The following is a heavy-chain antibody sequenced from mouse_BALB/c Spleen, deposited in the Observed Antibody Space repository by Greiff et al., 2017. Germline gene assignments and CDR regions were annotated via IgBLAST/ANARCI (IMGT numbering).Heavy chain of an antibody. CDR1: GYTFSSYW. V-gene: IGHV1-9*01. D-gene: IGHD3-2*01. J-gene: IGHJ2*01. CDR3: ARSGTARATNY. Sequence: QVQLKESGAELMKPGASVKISCKATGYTFSSYWIEWVKQRPGHGLEWIGEILPGSGSTNYNEKFKGKATFTADTSSNTAYMQLSSLTSEDSAVYYCARSGTARATNYWGQGTTLTVSS. CDR2: ILPGSGST.